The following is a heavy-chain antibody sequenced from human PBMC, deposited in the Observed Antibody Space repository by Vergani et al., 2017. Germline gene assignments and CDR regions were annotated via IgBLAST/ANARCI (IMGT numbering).Heavy chain of an antibody. CDR3: AGGKPDTRTYKYYFDY. CDR1: GGSFSGYY. D-gene: IGHD1-14*01. V-gene: IGHV4-34*01. CDR2: INHSGST. Sequence: QVQLQQWGAGLLKPSETLSLTCAVYGGSFSGYYWSWIRQPPGKGLEWIGEINHSGSTNYNPSLKSRVTISVDTSKNQFSLKLSSVTAADTAVYYCAGGKPDTRTYKYYFDYWGQGTLVTVSS. J-gene: IGHJ4*02.